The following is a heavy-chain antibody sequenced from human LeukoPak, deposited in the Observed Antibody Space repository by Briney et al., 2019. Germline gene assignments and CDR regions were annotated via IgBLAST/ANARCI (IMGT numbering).Heavy chain of an antibody. D-gene: IGHD3-10*01. CDR3: TRDPLHYYGSGSYYHFDY. V-gene: IGHV3-49*04. CDR1: GFPFGDYA. CDR2: IRSKAYGGPT. J-gene: IGHJ4*02. Sequence: GRSLRLSCTASGFPFGDYAVRWVRQAPGKGLEGVGFIRSKAYGGPTEYAASVKGRFTISRDDSKSIAYLQMNSLKTEDTAVYYCTRDPLHYYGSGSYYHFDYWGQGTLVTVSS.